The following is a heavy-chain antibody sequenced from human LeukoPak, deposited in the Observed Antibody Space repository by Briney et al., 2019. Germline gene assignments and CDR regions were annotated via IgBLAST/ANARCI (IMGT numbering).Heavy chain of an antibody. D-gene: IGHD1-26*01. J-gene: IGHJ4*02. CDR3: AKKAVGTSTGGPFDY. V-gene: IGHV3-23*01. Sequence: GGSLRLSCAASGFTFSAYAMSWVRQAPGKGLEWVSAISDSGSSTYYADSVKGRFTISRDNSKNTLYLQMNSLKAGDTAVYYCAKKAVGTSTGGPFDYWGQGTLVIVSS. CDR1: GFTFSAYA. CDR2: ISDSGSST.